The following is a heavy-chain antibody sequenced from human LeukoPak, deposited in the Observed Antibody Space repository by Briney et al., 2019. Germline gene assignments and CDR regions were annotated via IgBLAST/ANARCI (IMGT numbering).Heavy chain of an antibody. V-gene: IGHV4-39*01. J-gene: IGHJ5*02. CDR3: VRGDSYSTFNCFNP. CDR1: GGSINDFGYY. CDR2: IYFNMST. Sequence: PSETLSVTCTVSGGSINDFGYYWAWIRQPPGKGLEWIGSIYFNMSTDYRPSLKSRLTMSLDTSKRQFSLKLSSVTAADTAVYYCVRGDSYSTFNCFNPWGQGTLVIVSS. D-gene: IGHD4-11*01.